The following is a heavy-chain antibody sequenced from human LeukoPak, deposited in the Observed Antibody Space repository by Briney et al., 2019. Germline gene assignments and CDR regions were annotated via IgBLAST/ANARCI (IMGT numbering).Heavy chain of an antibody. Sequence: GGSLRLSCTASGFTFGDYAMSWVRQAPGKGLQWVSVIYVDGSTYYADSVKGRITISRDNSRNTLYLQMNSLRAEDTAVYYCARDLATRQRTGLYDSWGQGALVTVSS. V-gene: IGHV3-66*01. CDR1: GFTFGDYA. J-gene: IGHJ4*02. CDR2: IYVDGST. D-gene: IGHD3-16*02. CDR3: ARDLATRQRTGLYDS.